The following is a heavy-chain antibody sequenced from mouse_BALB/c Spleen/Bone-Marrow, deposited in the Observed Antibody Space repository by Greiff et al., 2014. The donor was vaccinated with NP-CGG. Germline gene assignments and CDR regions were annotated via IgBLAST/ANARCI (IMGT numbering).Heavy chain of an antibody. CDR2: ISYSSST. Sequence: DVMLVESGPGLVKPSQSLSLTCTVTGYSITSDYAWNWIRQLQGNKLEWMGYISYSSSTNYNPSLKSRISITRDSSKNQFFLQLNSVTAEETATYYCARWDYGDYAMDYWGQGTSVTVSS. D-gene: IGHD1-2*01. CDR1: GYSITSDYA. J-gene: IGHJ4*01. CDR3: ARWDYGDYAMDY. V-gene: IGHV3-2*02.